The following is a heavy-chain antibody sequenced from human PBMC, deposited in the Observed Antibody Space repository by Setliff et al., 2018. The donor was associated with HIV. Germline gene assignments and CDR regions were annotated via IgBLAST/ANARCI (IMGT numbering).Heavy chain of an antibody. Sequence: SETLSRTCTVSGGSPSISNYYWGWIRHPTGKGLAWIGNIYYSGNTYYNPPLQSRVTISVDTAKSQSSLKLSSGTAADTAVYYCARHSGVASPNWFDPWCQGTLVTVSS. V-gene: IGHV4-39*01. CDR3: ARHSGVASPNWFDP. CDR2: IYYSGNT. J-gene: IGHJ5*02. CDR1: GGSPSISNYY. D-gene: IGHD3-10*01.